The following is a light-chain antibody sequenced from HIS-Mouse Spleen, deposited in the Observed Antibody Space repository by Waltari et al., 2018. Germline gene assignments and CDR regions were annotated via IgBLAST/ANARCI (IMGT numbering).Light chain of an antibody. CDR2: EDS. V-gene: IGLV3-27*01. Sequence: SYELTQPSSVSVSPGQTARITCSGDVLAKKYARWFQRKPGQAPVRVIYEDSDRPSGIPARFSGSSSGTTVTLAISGAQVEDEADYYCYSAADNNVVFGGGTKLTVL. CDR1: VLAKKY. CDR3: YSAADNNVV. J-gene: IGLJ2*01.